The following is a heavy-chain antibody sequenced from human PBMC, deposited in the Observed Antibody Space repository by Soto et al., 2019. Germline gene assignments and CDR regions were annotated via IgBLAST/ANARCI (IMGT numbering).Heavy chain of an antibody. J-gene: IGHJ6*02. CDR1: GGIFSSYA. Sequence: QVQLVQSGAEVKKPGSSVKVSCKASGGIFSSYAISWVRQAPGQGLEWMGGIIPIFGTANYAQKFQGRVTITADESTSTAYMELSSLRSEDTAVYYCARVRSNYDILTGYGVYYYYGMDVWGQGTTVTVSS. V-gene: IGHV1-69*12. CDR3: ARVRSNYDILTGYGVYYYYGMDV. D-gene: IGHD3-9*01. CDR2: IIPIFGTA.